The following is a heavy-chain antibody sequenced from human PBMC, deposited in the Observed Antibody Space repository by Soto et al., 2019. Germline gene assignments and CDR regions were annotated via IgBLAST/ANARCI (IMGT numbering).Heavy chain of an antibody. Sequence: SVKASSKASGGAFSSYTISWVRQAPGQGLEWMGRIIPILGIANYAQKFQGRVTITADKSTSTAYMELSSLRSEDTAVYYCVAWCCGYEELFVHWGQGTLVTSPQ. D-gene: IGHD5-12*01. CDR2: IIPILGIA. J-gene: IGHJ4*02. CDR1: GGAFSSYT. CDR3: VAWCCGYEELFVH. V-gene: IGHV1-69*02.